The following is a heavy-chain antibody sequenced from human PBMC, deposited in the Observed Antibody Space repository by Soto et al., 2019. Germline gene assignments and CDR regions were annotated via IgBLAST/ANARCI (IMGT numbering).Heavy chain of an antibody. V-gene: IGHV3-21*01. D-gene: IGHD5-18*01. CDR3: ARDQPGYSYGYGLRY. Sequence: GGSLRLSCAASGFTFSSYSMNWVRQAPGKGLEWVSSISSSSSYIYCADSVKGRFTISRDNAKNSLYLQMNSLRAEDTAVYYCARDQPGYSYGYGLRYWGQGTLVTVSS. CDR1: GFTFSSYS. CDR2: ISSSSSYI. J-gene: IGHJ4*02.